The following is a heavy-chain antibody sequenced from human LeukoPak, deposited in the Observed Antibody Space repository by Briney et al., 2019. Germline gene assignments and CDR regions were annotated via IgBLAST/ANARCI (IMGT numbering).Heavy chain of an antibody. V-gene: IGHV4-59*01. CDR2: MYHSGSS. Sequence: SETLSLTCTVSGGSITSYHWSWIRQPPGKGLEYIGYMYHSGSSNHNPSLKSRVTLSVDTSKNQLSLKLSSVTAADTAVYYCARVGHYDSSGYYFDYWGQGILVTVSS. D-gene: IGHD3-22*01. CDR3: ARVGHYDSSGYYFDY. J-gene: IGHJ4*02. CDR1: GGSITSYH.